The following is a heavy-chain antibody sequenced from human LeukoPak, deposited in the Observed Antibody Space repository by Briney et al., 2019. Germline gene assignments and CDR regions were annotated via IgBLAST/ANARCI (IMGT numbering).Heavy chain of an antibody. J-gene: IGHJ4*02. D-gene: IGHD6-13*01. CDR3: ARDKGIAAAGTFFDY. Sequence: PGRSLRLSCAASGFTFSSYAMYWVRQAPGKGLEWVAVISYDGSNNYYADSVKGRFTISRDNSKNTLYLQMNSLRAEDTAVYYCARDKGIAAAGTFFDYWGQGTLVTVSS. CDR1: GFTFSSYA. V-gene: IGHV3-30-3*01. CDR2: ISYDGSNN.